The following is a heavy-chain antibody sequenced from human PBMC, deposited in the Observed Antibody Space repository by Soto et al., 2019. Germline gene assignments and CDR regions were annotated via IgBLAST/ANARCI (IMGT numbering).Heavy chain of an antibody. Sequence: HPGGSVRLSCAASGFTFSSYGMHWVRQAPGKGLEWVAVIWYDGSNKYYADSAKGRFTISRDNSKNTLYLQMNSLRAEDTAVYYCARDHYDFWIRYHNDAFDIWGPGTMVT. CDR1: GFTFSSYG. CDR2: IWYDGSNK. D-gene: IGHD3-3*01. J-gene: IGHJ3*02. V-gene: IGHV3-33*01. CDR3: ARDHYDFWIRYHNDAFDI.